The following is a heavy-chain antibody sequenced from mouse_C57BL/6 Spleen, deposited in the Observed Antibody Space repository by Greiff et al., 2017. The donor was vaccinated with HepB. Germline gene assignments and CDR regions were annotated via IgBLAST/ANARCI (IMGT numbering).Heavy chain of an antibody. Sequence: QVQLKESGPELVKPGASVKISCKASGYAFSSSWMNWVKQRPGKGLEWIGRIYPGDGDTNYNGKFKGKATLTADKSSSTPYMQLSSLTSEDSAVYFCAANSNYGPWFAYWGQGTLVTVSA. CDR2: IYPGDGDT. D-gene: IGHD2-5*01. CDR1: GYAFSSSW. CDR3: AANSNYGPWFAY. J-gene: IGHJ3*01. V-gene: IGHV1-82*01.